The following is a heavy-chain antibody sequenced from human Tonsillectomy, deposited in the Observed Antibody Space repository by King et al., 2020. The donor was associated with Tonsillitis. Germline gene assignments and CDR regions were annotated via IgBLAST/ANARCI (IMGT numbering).Heavy chain of an antibody. CDR3: AKEGSGGSWGYFDY. CDR2: ISSDGSNK. Sequence: VQLVESGGGVVQPGRSLRLPCAASGFTFSSPGMHWVRQAQGKGLEWVTIISSDGSNKYYADSVKGRFTISRDNSKNALFLQMNSLRAEDTAVYYCAKEGSGGSWGYFDYWGQGTLVTVSS. CDR1: GFTFSSPG. J-gene: IGHJ4*02. V-gene: IGHV3-30*18. D-gene: IGHD2-15*01.